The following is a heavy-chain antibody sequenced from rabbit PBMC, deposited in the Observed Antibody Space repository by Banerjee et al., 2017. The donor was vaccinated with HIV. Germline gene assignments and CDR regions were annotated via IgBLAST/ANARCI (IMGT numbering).Heavy chain of an antibody. CDR1: GFSFSNKYV. Sequence: QSLEESGGDLVKPGASLTLTCTASGFSFSNKYVMCWVRQAPGKGLEWIACINTSSGNTVYASWAKGRFTISKTSSTTVTLQMTSLTAADTATYFCARTHYSGASYFWLWGPGTLVTVS. V-gene: IGHV1S40*01. D-gene: IGHD8-1*01. J-gene: IGHJ6*01. CDR3: ARTHYSGASYFWL. CDR2: INTSSGNT.